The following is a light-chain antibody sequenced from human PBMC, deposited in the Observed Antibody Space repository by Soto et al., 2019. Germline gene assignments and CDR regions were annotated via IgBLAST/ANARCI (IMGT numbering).Light chain of an antibody. CDR3: SSYTSSSPYV. J-gene: IGLJ1*01. CDR2: DVS. V-gene: IGLV2-14*03. CDR1: SSDVGGYNY. Sequence: QSVLTQPASVSGSPGQSITISCSGTSSDVGGYNYVSWYQQPPGKAPKLMIYDVSNRPSGVYNRFSGSKSGNTASLTISWLQAEDEADYYCSSYTSSSPYVFGTGTKVTVL.